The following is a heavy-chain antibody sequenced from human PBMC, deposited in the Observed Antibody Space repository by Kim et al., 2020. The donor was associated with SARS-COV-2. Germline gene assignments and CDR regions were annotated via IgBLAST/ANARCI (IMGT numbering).Heavy chain of an antibody. V-gene: IGHV4-34*01. J-gene: IGHJ2*01. CDR3: ARLRGWYFDL. CDR2: ST. Sequence: STHYNPSLKSRITISVDTSKNQFSLKLSSVTAADTAVYYCARLRGWYFDLWGRGTLVTVSS.